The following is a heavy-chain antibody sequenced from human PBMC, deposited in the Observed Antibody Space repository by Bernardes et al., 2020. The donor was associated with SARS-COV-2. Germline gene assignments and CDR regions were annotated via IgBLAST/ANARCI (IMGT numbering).Heavy chain of an antibody. CDR2: IDTDGSST. V-gene: IGHV3-74*01. J-gene: IGHJ4*02. D-gene: IGHD3-16*01. CDR3: TRDIGGAASY. CDR1: GFTFSSYW. Sequence: GGSLRLSCAPTGFTFSSYWMHWVRQAPGKGLVWVSRIDTDGSSTDYADSVKGRFTISRDNAKNTLYLEMKSLRVGDTAVYYCTRDIGGAASYWGQGTLVTVSS.